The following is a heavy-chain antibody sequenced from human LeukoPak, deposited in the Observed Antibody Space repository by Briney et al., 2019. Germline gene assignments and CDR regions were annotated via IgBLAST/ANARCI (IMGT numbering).Heavy chain of an antibody. Sequence: VGSLRLSCEVSGFTLSSYAMSCVPQAPGEGLGWVSGISGSGGITHYADSVKGRFTISRDNSKNTLYVRMNSLGAEDIAVYYCAKDGYYYDSSGSPTYFFGCWGQGTLVTFSS. CDR3: AKDGYYYDSSGSPTYFFGC. J-gene: IGHJ4*02. CDR2: ISGSGGIT. V-gene: IGHV3-23*01. CDR1: GFTLSSYA. D-gene: IGHD3-22*01.